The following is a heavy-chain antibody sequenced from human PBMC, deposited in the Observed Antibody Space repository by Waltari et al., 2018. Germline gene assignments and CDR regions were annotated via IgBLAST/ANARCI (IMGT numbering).Heavy chain of an antibody. CDR1: GFTFISYG. D-gene: IGHD6-6*01. Sequence: VQLVESGGGVVQPGRSLRLSCAASGFTFISYGMPWVRQAPGKGLEWVAVISYDGSNKYYADSVKGRFTISRDNSKNTLYLQMNSLRAEDTAVYYCAKDLGAARLNNPVPFDYWGQGTLVTVSS. CDR2: ISYDGSNK. V-gene: IGHV3-30*18. J-gene: IGHJ4*02. CDR3: AKDLGAARLNNPVPFDY.